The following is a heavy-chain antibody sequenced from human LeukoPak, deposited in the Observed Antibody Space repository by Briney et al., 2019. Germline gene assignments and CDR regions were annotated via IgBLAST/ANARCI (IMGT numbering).Heavy chain of an antibody. V-gene: IGHV3-30-3*01. Sequence: GGSLRLSCAASGFTFSSYAMHWVRQAPGKGLEWVAAISYDGSNKYYADSVKGRFTISRDNSKNTLYLQMNSLRAEDTAVYYCARDTAGSTTGTTLAYWGQGTLVTVSS. CDR1: GFTFSSYA. CDR3: ARDTAGSTTGTTLAY. J-gene: IGHJ4*02. CDR2: ISYDGSNK. D-gene: IGHD1-1*01.